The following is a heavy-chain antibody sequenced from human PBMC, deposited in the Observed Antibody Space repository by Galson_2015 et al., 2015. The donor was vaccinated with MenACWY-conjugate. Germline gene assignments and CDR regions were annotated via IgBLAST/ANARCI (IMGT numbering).Heavy chain of an antibody. CDR1: GYTFSRHG. V-gene: IGHV1-18*01. Sequence: SVKVSCKASGYTFSRHGISWVRQAPGQGLEWMGWISTYNGNTNYAQKFQGRVTMTTDTSTNTAYMEMRSLTPDDTAVYYCARVLKQDQSHFLWGSSADWAPGLLLTVSS. D-gene: IGHD3-16*01. CDR2: ISTYNGNT. CDR3: ARVLKQDQSHFLWGSSAD. J-gene: IGHJ4*02.